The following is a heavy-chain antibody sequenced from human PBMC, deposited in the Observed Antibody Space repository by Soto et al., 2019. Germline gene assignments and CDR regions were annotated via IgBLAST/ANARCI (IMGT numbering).Heavy chain of an antibody. CDR1: GFTFSSYD. J-gene: IGHJ6*03. CDR2: IGTAGDT. CDR3: ARAAGDSGSYHVYYYMDV. V-gene: IGHV3-13*01. Sequence: GGSLRLSCAASGFTFSSYDMHWVRQATGKGLEWVSAIGTAGDTYYPGSVKGRFTISRENAKNSLYLQMNSLRAGDTAVYYCARAAGDSGSYHVYYYMDVWGKGTTVTVSS. D-gene: IGHD3-10*01.